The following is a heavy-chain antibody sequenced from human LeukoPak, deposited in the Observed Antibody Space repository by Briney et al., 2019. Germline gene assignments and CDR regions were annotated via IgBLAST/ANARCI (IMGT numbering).Heavy chain of an antibody. D-gene: IGHD6-13*01. CDR1: GFTFSRYE. Sequence: GGSLRLFCAASGFTFSRYEMNWVRQAPGKGLEWVSYISSSGSTIYYADSVKGRFTISRDNAKNSLYLQMNSLRAEDTAVYYCARDPHSSSLYVDYFDYWGQGTLVTVSS. J-gene: IGHJ4*02. V-gene: IGHV3-48*03. CDR2: ISSSGSTI. CDR3: ARDPHSSSLYVDYFDY.